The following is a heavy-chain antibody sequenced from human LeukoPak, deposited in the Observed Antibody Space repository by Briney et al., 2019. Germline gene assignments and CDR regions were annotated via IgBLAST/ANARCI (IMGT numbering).Heavy chain of an antibody. CDR2: IKSKTDGGTT. D-gene: IGHD3-22*01. Sequence: GGSLRLSCAASGFTFSNAWMSWVRQAPGKGLEWVGRIKSKTDGGTTGYAAPVKGRFTISRDDSKNTLYLQMNSLKTEDTAVYYCTTEASYYDSSGYYDAYYFDYWGQGTLVTVSS. V-gene: IGHV3-15*01. CDR1: GFTFSNAW. CDR3: TTEASYYDSSGYYDAYYFDY. J-gene: IGHJ4*02.